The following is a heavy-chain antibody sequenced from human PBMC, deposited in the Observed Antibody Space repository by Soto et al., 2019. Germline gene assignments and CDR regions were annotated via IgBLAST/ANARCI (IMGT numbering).Heavy chain of an antibody. D-gene: IGHD3-16*01. CDR1: GGSISSANNY. Sequence: KPSETLSLTCSVSGGSISSANNYWSWIRQHPGKGLEWIGYIYYSGSTYYNPSLKSRLTISVDTPKNQLSLKLNSVTAADTAVYYCAGEGGDGVVNWGQGTLVTVSS. CDR2: IYYSGST. V-gene: IGHV4-31*03. J-gene: IGHJ4*02. CDR3: AGEGGDGVVN.